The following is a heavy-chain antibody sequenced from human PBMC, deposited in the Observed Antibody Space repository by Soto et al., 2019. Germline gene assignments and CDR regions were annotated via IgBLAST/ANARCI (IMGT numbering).Heavy chain of an antibody. Sequence: SETLSLTCTVSGGSFSSNYWSWIRRPPGKGLEWIGYIYYSGSTNYNPSLKSRVTISVDTSKNQFSLKLSSVTAADTAVYYCARAVSSGFVVVPAATYYFDYWGQGTLVTVSS. CDR2: IYYSGST. J-gene: IGHJ4*02. D-gene: IGHD2-2*01. CDR3: ARAVSSGFVVVPAATYYFDY. V-gene: IGHV4-59*01. CDR1: GGSFSSNY.